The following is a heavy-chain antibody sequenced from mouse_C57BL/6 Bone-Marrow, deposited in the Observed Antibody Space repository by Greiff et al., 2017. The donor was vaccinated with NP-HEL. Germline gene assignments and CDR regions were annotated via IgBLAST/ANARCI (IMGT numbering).Heavy chain of an antibody. D-gene: IGHD6-1*01. J-gene: IGHJ3*01. CDR3: ARRVCAWFAY. V-gene: IGHV5-17*01. CDR2: ISSGSSTI. CDR1: GFTFSDYG. Sequence: EVQRVESGGGLVKPGGSLKLSCAASGFTFSDYGMHWVRQAPEKGLEWVAYISSGSSTIYYADTVKGRFTISRDNAKNTLFLQMTSLRSEDTAMYYCARRVCAWFAYWGQGTLVTVSA.